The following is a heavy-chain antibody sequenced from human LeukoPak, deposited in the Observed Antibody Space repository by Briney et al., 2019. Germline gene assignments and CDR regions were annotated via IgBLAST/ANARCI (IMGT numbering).Heavy chain of an antibody. CDR1: GYXFTSYW. V-gene: IGHV5-51*01. CDR3: ARERSESFDY. CDR2: IYPGDSDT. J-gene: IGHJ4*02. D-gene: IGHD3-3*01. Sequence: GESLKISCNVSGYXFTSYWIAWVRQMPGKGLEWRGIIYPGDSDTKYSPSFEGQVTISADKSINTAYLQWSSLKASDTAMYYCARERSESFDYWGQGTLVTVSS.